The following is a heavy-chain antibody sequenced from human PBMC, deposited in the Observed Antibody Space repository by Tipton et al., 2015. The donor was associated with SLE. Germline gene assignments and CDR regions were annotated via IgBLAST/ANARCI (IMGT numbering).Heavy chain of an antibody. V-gene: IGHV4-59*01. D-gene: IGHD6-13*01. Sequence: LRLSCTVSGGSISSYYWSWIRQPPGKGLEWIGYIYYSGSTNYNPSLKSRVTISVDTSKNQFSLKLSSVTAADTAVYYCARRVAAAGLDYWGQGTLVTVSS. CDR1: GGSISSYY. J-gene: IGHJ4*02. CDR2: IYYSGST. CDR3: ARRVAAAGLDY.